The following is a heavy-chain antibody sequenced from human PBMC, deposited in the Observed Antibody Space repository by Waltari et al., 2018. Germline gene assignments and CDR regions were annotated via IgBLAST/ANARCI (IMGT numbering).Heavy chain of an antibody. J-gene: IGHJ6*03. D-gene: IGHD3-3*01. CDR1: GCSLTVYS. V-gene: IGHV4-59*01. Sequence: QVQLQESRPGLVKPSETLSLTCSVSGCSLTVYSWSWIRQYQGMGLQWIGYISYTGTTNNTHSLKSRVTLSLDTSKTQFSLKLNSVTAADTAVYYCARGANFWSRFSYWYMDVWGKGTPVTISS. CDR2: ISYTGTT. CDR3: ARGANFWSRFSYWYMDV.